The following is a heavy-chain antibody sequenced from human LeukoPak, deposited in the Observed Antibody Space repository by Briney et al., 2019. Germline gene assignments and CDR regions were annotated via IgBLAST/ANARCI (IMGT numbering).Heavy chain of an antibody. CDR3: ARDLYSSSWYEANWFDP. V-gene: IGHV1-2*02. CDR2: INPNSGGT. Sequence: ASVKVSCKASGYTFTGYYMHWVRHAPGQGLEWMGWINPNSGGTNYAQKFQGRVTMTRDTSISTAYMELSRLRSDDTAVYYCARDLYSSSWYEANWFDPWGQGTLVTVSS. CDR1: GYTFTGYY. J-gene: IGHJ5*02. D-gene: IGHD6-13*01.